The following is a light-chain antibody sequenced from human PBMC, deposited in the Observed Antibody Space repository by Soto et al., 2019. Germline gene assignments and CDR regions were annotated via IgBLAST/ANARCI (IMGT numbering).Light chain of an antibody. Sequence: QSVLTQSPSASASLGASVKLTCTLSSGHNNYAIAWHQQQPEKGPRFLMKLNSDGSHTKGDGIPDRFSGSSSGADRYPTISTLQSEDEADYYCQTWGTGIQIFGGGTKLTVL. CDR1: SGHNNYA. V-gene: IGLV4-69*01. J-gene: IGLJ2*01. CDR2: LNSDGSH. CDR3: QTWGTGIQI.